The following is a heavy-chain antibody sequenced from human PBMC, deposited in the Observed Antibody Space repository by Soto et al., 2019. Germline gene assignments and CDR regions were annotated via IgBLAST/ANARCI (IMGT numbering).Heavy chain of an antibody. D-gene: IGHD2-15*01. J-gene: IGHJ6*02. CDR2: IYYSGST. CDR1: GGSVSSGSYY. V-gene: IGHV4-61*01. Sequence: QVQLQESGPGLVKPSETLSLTCTVSGGSVSSGSYYWSWIRQPPGKGLEWIGYIYYSGSTNYNPSLKSRVTISVDTYEKQFSLKLSSVTAADTAVYYCARATGSGYCSGGSCYYGMDVWGQGTTVTVSS. CDR3: ARATGSGYCSGGSCYYGMDV.